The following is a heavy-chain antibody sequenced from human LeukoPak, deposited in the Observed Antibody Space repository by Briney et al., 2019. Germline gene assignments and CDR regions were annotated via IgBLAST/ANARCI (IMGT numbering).Heavy chain of an antibody. V-gene: IGHV3-30*04. CDR1: GFIFSYYA. D-gene: IGHD1-26*01. CDR2: ISYDGSKK. J-gene: IGHJ4*02. Sequence: PGGSLRLSCAASGFIFSYYAMHWVRQAPGEGLEWVAVISYDGSKKYYGDSVKGRFTTSRDNSKNTLYLQMNSLRGEDTAVYYCARDQTGTYNVDSWGQGTLVTVSS. CDR3: ARDQTGTYNVDS.